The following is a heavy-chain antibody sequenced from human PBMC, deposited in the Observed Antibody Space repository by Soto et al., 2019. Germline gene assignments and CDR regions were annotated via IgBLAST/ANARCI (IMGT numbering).Heavy chain of an antibody. Sequence: QVQLVQSGAEVKEPGASVKVSCQASGYTFTNYAISWVRQAPGQGLEWMGWISASTGDTDQAQNSQGRVTMTLDTSTNTANMELRSLRTDDTAVYYCARCYCSVGSCYACWHFDLWGRGTLVTVSS. CDR1: GYTFTNYA. CDR3: ARCYCSVGSCYACWHFDL. V-gene: IGHV1-18*01. CDR2: ISASTGDT. J-gene: IGHJ2*01. D-gene: IGHD2-15*01.